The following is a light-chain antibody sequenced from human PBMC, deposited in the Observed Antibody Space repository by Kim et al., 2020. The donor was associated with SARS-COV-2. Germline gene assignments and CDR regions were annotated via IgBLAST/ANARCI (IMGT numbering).Light chain of an antibody. CDR1: SSDVGGYNY. CDR3: SSYAGNNIYV. V-gene: IGLV2-8*01. CDR2: EVN. Sequence: GQSVTISCTGTSSDVGGYNYVSWYQHHPGKAPKLMISEVNKRPSGVPDRFSGSKSGNTASLTVSGLQAEDDADYYCSSYAGNNIYVFGAGTKVTVL. J-gene: IGLJ1*01.